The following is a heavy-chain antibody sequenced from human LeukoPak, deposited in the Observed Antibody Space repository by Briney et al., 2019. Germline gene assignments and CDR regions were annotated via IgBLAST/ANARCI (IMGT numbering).Heavy chain of an antibody. CDR2: TYYRSKWYN. CDR3: ARIGYSYGGP. V-gene: IGHV6-1*01. CDR1: GDSVSSNSSA. Sequence: SQTLSLTCAISGDSVSSNSSAWNWIRQSPSRGLEWLGRTYYRSKWYNDFAVSVKGRITINPDTSKNHFSLQLNSVTPEDTAIYYCARIGYSYGGPWGQGTLVTVSS. J-gene: IGHJ5*02. D-gene: IGHD5-18*01.